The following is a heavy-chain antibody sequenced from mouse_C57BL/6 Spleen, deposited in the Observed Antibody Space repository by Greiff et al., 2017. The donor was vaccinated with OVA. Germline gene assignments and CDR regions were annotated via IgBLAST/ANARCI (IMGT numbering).Heavy chain of an antibody. J-gene: IGHJ2*01. CDR3: ARSAYGSSVDY. CDR1: GYTFTSYW. Sequence: QVQLQQPVAELVMPGASVKLSCKASGYTFTSYWMHWVKQRPGQGLEWIGEIDPSDSYTNYNQKFKGKSTLTVDKSSSTAYMQLSSLTSEDSAVYYGARSAYGSSVDYWGQGTTLTVSS. D-gene: IGHD1-1*01. V-gene: IGHV1-69*01. CDR2: IDPSDSYT.